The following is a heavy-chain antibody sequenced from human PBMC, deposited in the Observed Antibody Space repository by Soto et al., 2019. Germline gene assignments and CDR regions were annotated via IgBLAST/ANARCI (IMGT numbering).Heavy chain of an antibody. V-gene: IGHV3-9*01. J-gene: IGHJ4*02. Sequence: GGSLRLSCAPSGFNFDDYAMHWVRQAPGKGLEWVAGVNWNSDSVGYADSVKGRFTISRDNAKNSLYLQMNSLRAEDTALYYCAKAPYGGYVPSYFDYWGQGTLVTVSS. CDR3: AKAPYGGYVPSYFDY. CDR2: VNWNSDSV. CDR1: GFNFDDYA. D-gene: IGHD5-12*01.